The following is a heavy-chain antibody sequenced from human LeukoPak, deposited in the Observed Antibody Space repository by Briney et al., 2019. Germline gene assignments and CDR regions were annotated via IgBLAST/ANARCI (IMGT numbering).Heavy chain of an antibody. CDR3: ARVRDLGCSGGSCYDNYYYGMDV. CDR1: GGSISSYY. D-gene: IGHD2-15*01. CDR2: IYYSGGT. V-gene: IGHV4-59*01. Sequence: PSETLSLTCTVSGGSISSYYWSWIRQPPGKGLEWIGYIYYSGGTNYNPSLKSRVTISVDTSKNQFSLKLSSVTAADTAVYYCARVRDLGCSGGSCYDNYYYGMDVWGKGTTVTVSS. J-gene: IGHJ6*04.